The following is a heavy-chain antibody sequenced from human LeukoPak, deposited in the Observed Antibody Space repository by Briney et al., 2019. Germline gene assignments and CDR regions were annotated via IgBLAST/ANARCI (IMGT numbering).Heavy chain of an antibody. CDR2: IYYSGST. CDR1: GGSISSSSYY. CDR3: ARETGLHDSTLFDY. J-gene: IGHJ4*02. V-gene: IGHV4-39*07. Sequence: SETLSLTCTVSGGSISSSSYYWGWIRQPPGKGLEWIGSIYYSGSTYYNPSLKSRVTISVDKSKNQFSLKLSSVTAADTAVYYCARETGLHDSTLFDYWGQGTLVTVSS. D-gene: IGHD1-14*01.